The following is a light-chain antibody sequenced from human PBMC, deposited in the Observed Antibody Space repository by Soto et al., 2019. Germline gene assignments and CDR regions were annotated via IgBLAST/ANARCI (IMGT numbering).Light chain of an antibody. CDR1: QGISSW. CDR2: KAS. CDR3: QHYNSYSEA. V-gene: IGKV1-5*03. J-gene: IGKJ1*01. Sequence: IRTNPSTSLPSAPNGDRVTITCRASQGISSWLAWYQQKPGKAPKLLIYKASTLESGVPSRFSGSGSGTEFTLTISSLQPDDVATYYCQHYNSYSEAFGQGTKVDIK.